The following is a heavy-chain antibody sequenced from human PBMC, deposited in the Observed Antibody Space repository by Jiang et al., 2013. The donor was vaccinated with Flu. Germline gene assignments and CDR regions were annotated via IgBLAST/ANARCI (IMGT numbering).Heavy chain of an antibody. V-gene: IGHV2-5*01. D-gene: IGHD5-18*01. J-gene: IGHJ4*02. CDR3: AQGYGYGPAKFDY. CDR2: VYWNDDR. Sequence: KALEWLALVYWNDDRRYSPSLESRLTITKDTSKNQVVLTMTDMDPEDTATYYCAQGYGYGPAKFDYWGQGTLVTVSS.